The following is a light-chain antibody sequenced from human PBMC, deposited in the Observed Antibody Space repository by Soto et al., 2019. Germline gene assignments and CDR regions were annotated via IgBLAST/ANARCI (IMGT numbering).Light chain of an antibody. CDR2: EVT. J-gene: IGLJ1*01. V-gene: IGLV2-18*02. Sequence: QSVLTQPPSVSGSPGQSVTISCTGTSSDVGRYDRVSWYQQSPGTAPKLIIYEVTNRPSGVPDRFPGSKSGNTASLTISGLQAEDEADFYCSSYTSSSRYIFGTGTKVTVL. CDR1: SSDVGRYDR. CDR3: SSYTSSSRYI.